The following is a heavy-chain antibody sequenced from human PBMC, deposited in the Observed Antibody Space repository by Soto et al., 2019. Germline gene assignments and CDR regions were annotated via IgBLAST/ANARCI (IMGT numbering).Heavy chain of an antibody. V-gene: IGHV4-31*03. J-gene: IGHJ4*02. CDR1: GGSISSGGYY. CDR3: ARVPLGYCSGGSCSTHFDY. CDR2: IYYSGST. D-gene: IGHD2-15*01. Sequence: SETLSLTCTVSGGSISSGGYYWSWIRQHPGKGLEWIGYIYYSGSTYYNPSLKSRVTISVDTSKNQFSLKLGSVTAADTAVYYCARVPLGYCSGGSCSTHFDYWGQGTLVTVSS.